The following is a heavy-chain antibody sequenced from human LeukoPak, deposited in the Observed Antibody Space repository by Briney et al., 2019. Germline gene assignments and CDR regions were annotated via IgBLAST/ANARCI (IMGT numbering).Heavy chain of an antibody. CDR3: ARDGYSSAPPYYYLDV. Sequence: GGSLRLSCAASGFTFSRHGMHWVRQAPGKGLEWVAFIRYDGSNKYYADSVKGRSTISRDNAKNSLYLQMNSLRAEDTAVYYCARDGYSSAPPYYYLDVWGKGTTVTVSS. CDR1: GFTFSRHG. D-gene: IGHD6-19*01. V-gene: IGHV3-30*02. J-gene: IGHJ6*03. CDR2: IRYDGSNK.